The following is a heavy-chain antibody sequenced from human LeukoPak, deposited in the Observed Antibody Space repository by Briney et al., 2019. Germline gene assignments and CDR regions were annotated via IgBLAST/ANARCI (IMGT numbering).Heavy chain of an antibody. Sequence: ASVKVSCKASGGIFSSYAISWVRQAPGQGLEWMGRIIPILGIANCAQKFQGRVTITADKSTSTAYMELSSLRSEGTAVYYCARGAYYDSSGYGSDAFDIWGQGTMVTVSS. CDR3: ARGAYYDSSGYGSDAFDI. V-gene: IGHV1-69*04. J-gene: IGHJ3*02. CDR1: GGIFSSYA. D-gene: IGHD3-22*01. CDR2: IIPILGIA.